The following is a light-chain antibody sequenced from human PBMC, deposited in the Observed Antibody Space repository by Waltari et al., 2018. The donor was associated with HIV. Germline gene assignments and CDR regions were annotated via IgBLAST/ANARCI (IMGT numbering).Light chain of an antibody. CDR2: WAS. V-gene: IGKV4-1*01. Sequence: IVMTQSPDSLGVSLGERATIKCKSSQSLLHTSDNKNYLAWYQQKLGQSPKLLIYWASTRESGVPDRFSGSGSGADFTLTINWLRTEDVATYYCQQYFGVPITFGGGTKIDIK. CDR3: QQYFGVPIT. CDR1: QSLLHTSDNKNY. J-gene: IGKJ4*01.